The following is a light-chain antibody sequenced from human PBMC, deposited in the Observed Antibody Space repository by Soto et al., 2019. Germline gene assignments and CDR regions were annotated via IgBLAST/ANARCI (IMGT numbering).Light chain of an antibody. CDR2: DAS. CDR3: QQRSNWPIT. J-gene: IGKJ5*01. Sequence: EIVLTQSPATLSLSPGESSTLSCMATRSVSSYLAWYQQKPGQAPRLLIYDASSRPTDIPARFSGSGSGTDFTLTISSLEPEDFALYYCQQRSNWPITFGQGTLLEI. CDR1: RSVSSY. V-gene: IGKV3-11*01.